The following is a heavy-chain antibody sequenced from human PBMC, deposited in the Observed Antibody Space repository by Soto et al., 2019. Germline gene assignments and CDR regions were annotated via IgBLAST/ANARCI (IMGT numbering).Heavy chain of an antibody. J-gene: IGHJ4*02. D-gene: IGHD3-16*02. CDR1: GGTFNTYA. CDR3: TRSIGSGGVIGGFGY. CDR2: ISPMFDKP. Sequence: QVQLVQSETEVKKPGSAVKVSCKASGGTFNTYAMNWVRQAPGQGLEWMGGISPMFDKPIYAQKFQGRVTITVDESTTTAYMELSSLRSDDTAVYYCTRSIGSGGVIGGFGYWGQGTLVTVSS. V-gene: IGHV1-69*01.